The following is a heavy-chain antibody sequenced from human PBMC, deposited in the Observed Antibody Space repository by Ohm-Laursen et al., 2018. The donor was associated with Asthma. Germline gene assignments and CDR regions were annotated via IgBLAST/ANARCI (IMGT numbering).Heavy chain of an antibody. CDR3: ARGTFYYESTGYYFFDH. Sequence: TLSLTCSVSGDSISSGNNYWSWIRQLPGKGLEWIGYIYYSGITYSNPSLRSRVSISVDTSKNQFSLKLSPVTAVDTAVYYCARGTFYYESTGYYFFDHWGQGALVTVSS. V-gene: IGHV4-31*03. J-gene: IGHJ4*02. CDR1: GDSISSGNNY. CDR2: IYYSGIT. D-gene: IGHD3-22*01.